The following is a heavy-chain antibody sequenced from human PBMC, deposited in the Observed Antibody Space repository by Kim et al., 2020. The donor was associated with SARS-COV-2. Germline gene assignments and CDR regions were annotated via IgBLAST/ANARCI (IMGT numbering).Heavy chain of an antibody. D-gene: IGHD1-1*01. V-gene: IGHV3-53*01. CDR2: FYADGST. J-gene: IGHJ4*02. Sequence: GGSLRLSCAASGFAVSSNYMSWVRQAPGKALEWVSVFYADGSTYYADSVKGRFTVSRDNSKNTLYLHMNTLRAEDTAVYYCARDRGNWNDGGALFDYWGQGTLVTVSS. CDR1: GFAVSSNY. CDR3: ARDRGNWNDGGALFDY.